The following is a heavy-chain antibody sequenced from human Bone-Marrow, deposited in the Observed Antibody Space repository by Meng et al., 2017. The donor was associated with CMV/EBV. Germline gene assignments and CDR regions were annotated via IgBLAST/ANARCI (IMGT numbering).Heavy chain of an antibody. V-gene: IGHV1-18*01. CDR3: ARVASEKGAAGLMDV. CDR1: GYTFTSYG. Sequence: ASVKVSCKASGYTFTSYGISWVRQAPGQGLEWMGWISAYNGNTNYAQKFQGRVTMTRDTSISTAYMELSRLRSDDTAVYYCARVASEKGAAGLMDVWAQGTTVTVSS. D-gene: IGHD2-15*01. J-gene: IGHJ6*02. CDR2: ISAYNGNT.